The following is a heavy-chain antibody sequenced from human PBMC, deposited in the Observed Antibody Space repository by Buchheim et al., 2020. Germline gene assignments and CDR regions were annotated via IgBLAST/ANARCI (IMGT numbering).Heavy chain of an antibody. CDR3: ARAKIGGPTAPFDY. J-gene: IGHJ4*02. Sequence: QVQLQESGPGLVKPSQTLSPTCTVSGGSISSGDYYWSWIRQPPGKGLEWIAYIYYSGSTYYNPSLTSRVVISVDTSKNQFSLKVTSVTAADTAVYYCARAKIGGPTAPFDYWGQGT. V-gene: IGHV4-30-4*01. CDR2: IYYSGST. D-gene: IGHD3-16*01. CDR1: GGSISSGDYY.